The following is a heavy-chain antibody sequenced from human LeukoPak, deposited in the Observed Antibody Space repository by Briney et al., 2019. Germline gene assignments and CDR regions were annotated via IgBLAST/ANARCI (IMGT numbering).Heavy chain of an antibody. Sequence: ASVKVSCKASGYTFTSYGIGWVRQAPGQGLEWMGWISAYNGNTNYAQKLQGRVTLTTDTSTSTAYMELRSLRSDDTAVYYCARLADAEYFQHWGQGTLVTVSS. CDR2: ISAYNGNT. CDR3: ARLADAEYFQH. V-gene: IGHV1-18*04. J-gene: IGHJ1*01. CDR1: GYTFTSYG. D-gene: IGHD2-21*01.